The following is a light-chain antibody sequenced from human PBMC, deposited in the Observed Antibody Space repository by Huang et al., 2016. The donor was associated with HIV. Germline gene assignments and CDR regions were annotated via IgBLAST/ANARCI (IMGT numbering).Light chain of an antibody. CDR1: QSGGSNY. V-gene: IGKV3-20*01. Sequence: EIVLTQSPGTLSLSPGDRATLSCRASQSGGSNYLAWYRQKPGQAPRLLMYGASSRATGIPDRFSVSGSGTDFTLTISRLEPEDFAVYYCQQYGSSPGTFGQGTKVEIK. CDR2: GAS. J-gene: IGKJ1*01. CDR3: QQYGSSPGT.